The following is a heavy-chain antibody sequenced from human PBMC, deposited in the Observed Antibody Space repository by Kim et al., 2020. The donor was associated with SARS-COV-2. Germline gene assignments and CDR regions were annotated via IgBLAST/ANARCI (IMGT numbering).Heavy chain of an antibody. Sequence: GGSLRLSCAASGFTFSSYAMSWVRQAPGKGLEWVSVIYSGGSSTYYADSVKGRFTISRDNSKNTLYLQMNSLRAEDTAVYYCANFLGYFDYWGQGTLVTVSS. D-gene: IGHD3-16*01. CDR2: IYSGGSST. V-gene: IGHV3-23*03. J-gene: IGHJ4*02. CDR1: GFTFSSYA. CDR3: ANFLGYFDY.